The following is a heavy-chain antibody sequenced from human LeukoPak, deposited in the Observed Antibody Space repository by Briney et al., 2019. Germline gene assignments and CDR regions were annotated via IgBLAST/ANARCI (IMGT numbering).Heavy chain of an antibody. CDR3: VGEAVADPRVDY. Sequence: PSETLSLTCTVSGGSISSYYWSWIRQPPGKGLEWIGYIYYSGSTNYNPSLKSRVTISVDTSKNQFSLKLSSVTAADTAVYYCVGEAVADPRVDYWGQGTLVTVSS. CDR1: GGSISSYY. D-gene: IGHD6-19*01. J-gene: IGHJ4*02. V-gene: IGHV4-59*12. CDR2: IYYSGST.